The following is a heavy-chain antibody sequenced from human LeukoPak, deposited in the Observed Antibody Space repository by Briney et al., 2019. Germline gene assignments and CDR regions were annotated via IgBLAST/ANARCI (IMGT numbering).Heavy chain of an antibody. Sequence: PGGSLRLSCAASGFTFSAYWVHWVRQAPGKGLVWVSRINSDGSSTSYADSVKDRFTISRDNAKNTLYLQMNSLRAEDTAVYYCTSKTTDYYDSSGVGGYWGQGTLVTVSS. CDR3: TSKTTDYYDSSGVGGY. CDR2: INSDGSST. CDR1: GFTFSAYW. D-gene: IGHD3-22*01. J-gene: IGHJ4*02. V-gene: IGHV3-74*01.